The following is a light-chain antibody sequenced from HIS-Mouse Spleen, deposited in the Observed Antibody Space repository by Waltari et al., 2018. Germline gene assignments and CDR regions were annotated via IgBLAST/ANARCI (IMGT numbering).Light chain of an antibody. CDR2: KAS. CDR1: QSISSW. Sequence: DIQMTQSPSTLSASVGDRVTIACRASQSISSWLAWYQQQPGKAPKLLIYKASSLESGVPSRFSGSGSGTEFTLTISSLQPDDFATYYCQQHITFGQGTKLEIK. CDR3: QQHIT. J-gene: IGKJ2*01. V-gene: IGKV1-5*03.